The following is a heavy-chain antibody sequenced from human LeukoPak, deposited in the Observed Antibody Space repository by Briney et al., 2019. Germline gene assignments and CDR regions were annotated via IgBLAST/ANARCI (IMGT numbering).Heavy chain of an antibody. V-gene: IGHV1-2*02. J-gene: IGHJ4*02. CDR3: ARDESGSGSYYNAY. CDR1: GYTFTGYY. Sequence: ASVKVSCKASGYTFTGYYMHWVRQAPGQGLEWMGWINPNSGGTNYAQKFQGRVTMTRDTSISTAYMELSRLRSDDTAVYYCARDESGSGSYYNAYWGRGTLVTVSS. CDR2: INPNSGGT. D-gene: IGHD3-10*01.